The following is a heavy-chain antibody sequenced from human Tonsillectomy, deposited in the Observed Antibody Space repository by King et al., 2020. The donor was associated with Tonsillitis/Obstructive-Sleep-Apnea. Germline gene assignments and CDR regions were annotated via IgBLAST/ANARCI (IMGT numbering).Heavy chain of an antibody. J-gene: IGHJ4*02. CDR2: ISYDGSNK. CDR3: ARDASYGSGSYYQNHFDY. D-gene: IGHD3-10*01. Sequence: QLVQSGGGVVQPGRSLRLSCAASGFTFSSYAMHWVRQAPGKGLEWVAVISYDGSNKYYADSLKGRFTISRENSKNTLYLQMNSLRAEDTAVYYCARDASYGSGSYYQNHFDYWGQGTLVTVSS. V-gene: IGHV3-30*01. CDR1: GFTFSSYA.